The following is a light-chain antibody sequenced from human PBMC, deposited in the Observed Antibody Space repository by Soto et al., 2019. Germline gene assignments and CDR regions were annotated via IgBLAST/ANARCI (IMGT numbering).Light chain of an antibody. V-gene: IGLV2-14*01. J-gene: IGLJ2*01. CDR3: SSYTSSSTVV. Sequence: QPVLTQPASVSGSPGQSITISCTGTSSDVGIYKYVSWYQQHPGKAPNLMIYEVTNRPSGVSNRFSGSKSGNTASLTISGLQAEDEADYYCSSYTSSSTVVFGGRTKLTVL. CDR1: SSDVGIYKY. CDR2: EVT.